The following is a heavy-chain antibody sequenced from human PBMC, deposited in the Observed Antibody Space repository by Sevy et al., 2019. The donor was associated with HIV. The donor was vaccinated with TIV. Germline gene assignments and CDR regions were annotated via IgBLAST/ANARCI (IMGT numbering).Heavy chain of an antibody. J-gene: IGHJ4*02. CDR2: IRHDGSDK. Sequence: GGSLRLSCTASGFTFSNFGMHWVRQVPGKGLEWVTFIRHDGSDKYYAASVKGCFTISRDDSKNTLYLQMDSLRAEDTAIYYCAKDLAGPGRRYFDYWGQGTLVTVSS. CDR3: AKDLAGPGRRYFDY. D-gene: IGHD6-13*01. CDR1: GFTFSNFG. V-gene: IGHV3-30*02.